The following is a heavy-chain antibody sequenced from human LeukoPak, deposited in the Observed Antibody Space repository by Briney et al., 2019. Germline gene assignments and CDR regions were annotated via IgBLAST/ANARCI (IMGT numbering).Heavy chain of an antibody. CDR2: VEPDGTYT. Sequence: GGSLRLACAASGFTFDDYGMSWVRQAPGKGLVWVSCVEPDGTYTTYADSVKGRFTISRDNAKNTLYLQMNSLRAEDTAVYYCARGCSITSCPADFWGQGTLVTVSS. V-gene: IGHV3-74*01. J-gene: IGHJ4*02. D-gene: IGHD2-2*01. CDR1: GFTFDDYG. CDR3: ARGCSITSCPADF.